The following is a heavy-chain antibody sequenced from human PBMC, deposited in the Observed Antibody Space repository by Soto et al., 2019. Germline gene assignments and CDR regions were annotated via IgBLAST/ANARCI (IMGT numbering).Heavy chain of an antibody. Sequence: EVQLVESGGGLVQPGGSLRLSCAASGFTFSNYWMLWVRQAPGKGPVWVSRINTDGSTTNYADSVKGRFTISRDNAKNTLYLQTNSLGAEDTAVYYCARDLGGYASHWGQGTLVTVSS. CDR2: INTDGSTT. J-gene: IGHJ4*02. CDR1: GFTFSNYW. V-gene: IGHV3-74*01. CDR3: ARDLGGYASH. D-gene: IGHD3-16*01.